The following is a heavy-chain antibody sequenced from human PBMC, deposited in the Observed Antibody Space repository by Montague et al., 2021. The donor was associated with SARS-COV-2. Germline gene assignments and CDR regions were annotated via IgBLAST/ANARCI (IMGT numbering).Heavy chain of an antibody. D-gene: IGHD2-2*01. CDR2: IYYSGYT. V-gene: IGHV4-39*07. Sequence: SETLSLTCTVSGGSISSSSYYWGWIRQPPGKGLEWIGSIYYSGYTHYNPSLKSRVTISVDTSKNHFSLRLSSVTAADTAVYYCARPGSCGIFDPWGQGTLVTVSS. J-gene: IGHJ5*02. CDR3: ARPGSCGIFDP. CDR1: GGSISSSSYY.